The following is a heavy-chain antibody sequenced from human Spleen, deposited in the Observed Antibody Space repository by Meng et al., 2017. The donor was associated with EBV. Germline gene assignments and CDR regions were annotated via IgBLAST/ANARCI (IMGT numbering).Heavy chain of an antibody. J-gene: IGHJ4*02. CDR1: GFSLTSSGVG. CDR3: AHRPHYYESGRFVWYFDY. Sequence: QITLKESGPTLVKPTXTLTVTCTFSGFSLTSSGVGVGWIRQPPGKAPEWLALIYWGDDKRYSPSLKDRLTVTKDTSKNQVVLTMTNMDPVDTATYYCAHRPHYYESGRFVWYFDYWGQGSLVTVSS. D-gene: IGHD3-10*01. CDR2: IYWGDDK. V-gene: IGHV2-5*02.